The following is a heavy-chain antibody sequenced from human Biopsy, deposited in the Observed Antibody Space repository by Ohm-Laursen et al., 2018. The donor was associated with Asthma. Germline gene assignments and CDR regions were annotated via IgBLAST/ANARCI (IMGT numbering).Heavy chain of an antibody. J-gene: IGHJ4*02. Sequence: SDTLSLTCAVYGGSFSSNYWNWIRQTPGKGLEWLGDTHHSGCTNYNPSLSSRLTLSVDTSKNQFSLRLSSVIASDTAVYYCAGFCSGGNCPDHWGQGTLVTVSS. CDR3: AGFCSGGNCPDH. CDR2: THHSGCT. CDR1: GGSFSSNY. D-gene: IGHD2-15*01. V-gene: IGHV4-34*01.